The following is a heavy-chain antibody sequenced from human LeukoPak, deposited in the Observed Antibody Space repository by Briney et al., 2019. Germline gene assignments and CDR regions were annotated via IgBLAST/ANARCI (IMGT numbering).Heavy chain of an antibody. V-gene: IGHV4-34*01. Sequence: SETLSLTCAVYGGSFSGYYWSWIRQPPGKGLEWIGEINHSGSTNYNPSLKSRVTISVDTSKNQFSLKLSSVTAADTAVYYCARSMGELIDYWGQGTLVTVPS. D-gene: IGHD3-16*01. J-gene: IGHJ4*02. CDR3: ARSMGELIDY. CDR1: GGSFSGYY. CDR2: INHSGST.